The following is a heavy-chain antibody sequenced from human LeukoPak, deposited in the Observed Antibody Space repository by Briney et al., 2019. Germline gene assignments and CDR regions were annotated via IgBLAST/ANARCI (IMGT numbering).Heavy chain of an antibody. CDR2: ISYDGSNK. J-gene: IGHJ4*02. V-gene: IGHV3-30-3*01. CDR1: GFTFSSYA. Sequence: GGSLRLSCAASGFTFSSYAMHWVRQAPGKGLEWVAVISYDGSNKYYADSVKGRFTISRDNSKNTLYLQMNSLRAEDTAAYYCASGGDYDILTGYFPHWGQGTLVTVSS. D-gene: IGHD3-9*01. CDR3: ASGGDYDILTGYFPH.